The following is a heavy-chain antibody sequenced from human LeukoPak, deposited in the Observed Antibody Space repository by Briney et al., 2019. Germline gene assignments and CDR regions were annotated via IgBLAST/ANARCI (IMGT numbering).Heavy chain of an antibody. Sequence: PGGSLRLSCAASGFTFSSYSMNWVRQAPGKGLEWVSSISSSSTYIYYADSVKGRFTIPRDNAKSSLYLQMNSLRAEDTAVYYCARDRDQVSFDYWGQGTLVTVSS. CDR3: ARDRDQVSFDY. CDR2: ISSSSTYI. V-gene: IGHV3-21*01. J-gene: IGHJ4*02. D-gene: IGHD3-10*01. CDR1: GFTFSSYS.